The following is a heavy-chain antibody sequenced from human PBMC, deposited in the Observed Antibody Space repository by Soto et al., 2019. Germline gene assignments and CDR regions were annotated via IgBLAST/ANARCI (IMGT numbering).Heavy chain of an antibody. Sequence: GGSLRLSCVPSGFTVHGNYMTWVRQASGKGLEWVSVVFSGGSTFYADSVKGRFTISRDTSKNTLSLQMNSLRAEDTAVYFCASARTYNYAFDFWGQGTLVTVSS. D-gene: IGHD5-18*01. J-gene: IGHJ4*02. CDR2: VFSGGST. V-gene: IGHV3-53*01. CDR3: ASARTYNYAFDF. CDR1: GFTVHGNY.